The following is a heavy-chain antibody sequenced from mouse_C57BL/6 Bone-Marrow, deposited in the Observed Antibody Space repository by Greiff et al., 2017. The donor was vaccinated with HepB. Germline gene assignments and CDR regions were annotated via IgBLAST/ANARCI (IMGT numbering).Heavy chain of an antibody. CDR1: GFTFSSYG. Sequence: EVNLVESGGDLVKPGGSLKLSCAASGFTFSSYGMSWVRQTPDKRLEWVATISSGGSYTYYPDSVKGRFTISRDNAKNTLYLQMSSLKSEDTAMYFCARHGIMGFAYCGQGTLVTVSA. CDR2: ISSGGSYT. V-gene: IGHV5-6*01. J-gene: IGHJ3*01. CDR3: ARHGIMGFAY.